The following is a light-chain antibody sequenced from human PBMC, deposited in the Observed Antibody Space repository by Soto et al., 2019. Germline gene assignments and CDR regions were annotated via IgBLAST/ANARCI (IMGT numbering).Light chain of an antibody. Sequence: QSALTQPASVSGSPGQSVTISCTGTSSYVGGYNYVSWYQQHPGKAPKLLIYDVSHRPSVVSNRFSGSKSGNTASLAISGLQAEDEADYYCSSYTSTNTLVIFGGGTKLTVL. CDR1: SSYVGGYNY. J-gene: IGLJ2*01. V-gene: IGLV2-14*03. CDR2: DVS. CDR3: SSYTSTNTLVI.